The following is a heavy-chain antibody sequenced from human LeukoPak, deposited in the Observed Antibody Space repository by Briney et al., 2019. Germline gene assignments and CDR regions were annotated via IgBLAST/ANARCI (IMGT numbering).Heavy chain of an antibody. CDR3: ARDLTIFGVVIPFDY. D-gene: IGHD3-3*01. CDR1: GFSVSSNY. J-gene: IGHJ4*02. CDR2: ISSSSSYI. V-gene: IGHV3-21*01. Sequence: GGSLRLSCAASGFSVSSNYMSWVRQAPGKGLEWVSSISSSSSYIYYADSVKGRFTISRDNAKNSLYLQMNSLRAEDTAVYYCARDLTIFGVVIPFDYWGQGTLVTVSS.